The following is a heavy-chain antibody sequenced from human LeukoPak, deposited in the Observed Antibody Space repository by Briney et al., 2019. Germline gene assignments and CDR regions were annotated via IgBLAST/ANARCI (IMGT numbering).Heavy chain of an antibody. CDR3: ARLGFCRGDNCLDDY. CDR2: IYYTGGT. D-gene: IGHD2-15*01. CDR1: GGSISPHY. Sequence: PSETLSLTCTVSGGSISPHYWSCIRQPPGKGLEYVGYIYYTGGTNSNPSLRSRATVSVDASKNQFSLKLSSVTATDTAVYYCARLGFCRGDNCLDDYWGQGTLVTVSS. J-gene: IGHJ4*02. V-gene: IGHV4-59*08.